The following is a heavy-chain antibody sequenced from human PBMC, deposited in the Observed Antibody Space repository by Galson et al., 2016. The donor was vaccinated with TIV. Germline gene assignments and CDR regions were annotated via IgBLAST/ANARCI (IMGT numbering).Heavy chain of an antibody. D-gene: IGHD5-12*01. Sequence: QSGAEVKKPGESLKIPCKASGYSLTSYWIAWVRQVPGKGLEWMGIIYARDSDIKYSPSFQGQVTISADESVSTAYLQWRGLKASDTAMYYCARAPVYAGYSYCYFDYWGQGTLVTVSS. CDR3: ARAPVYAGYSYCYFDY. V-gene: IGHV5-51*01. CDR1: GYSLTSYW. J-gene: IGHJ4*02. CDR2: IYARDSDI.